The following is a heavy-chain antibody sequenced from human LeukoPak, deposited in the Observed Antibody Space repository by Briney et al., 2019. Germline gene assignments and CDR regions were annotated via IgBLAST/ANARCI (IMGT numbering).Heavy chain of an antibody. Sequence: ASVTVSCKASGYTFTGYYMHWVRQAPGQGLEWMGWINPNSGGTNYAQKFQGRVTMTRDTSISTAYMELSRLRSDDTAVYYCARGVESWSDYCDYWGQGTLVTVSS. CDR1: GYTFTGYY. V-gene: IGHV1-2*02. D-gene: IGHD3-3*01. CDR2: INPNSGGT. J-gene: IGHJ4*02. CDR3: ARGVESWSDYCDY.